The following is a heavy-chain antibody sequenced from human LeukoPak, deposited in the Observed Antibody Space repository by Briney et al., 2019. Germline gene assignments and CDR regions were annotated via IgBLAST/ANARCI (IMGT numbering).Heavy chain of an antibody. CDR2: MNPNSGNT. Sequence: GASVKVSCKASGYTFTSYDINWVRQATGQGLEWMGWMNPNSGNTGYAQKFQGRVTMTRNTSISTAYMELSSLRSEDTAVYYCARGSFITDDYGDYGPNWFDPWGQGTLVTVSS. D-gene: IGHD4-17*01. J-gene: IGHJ5*02. CDR1: GYTFTSYD. V-gene: IGHV1-8*01. CDR3: ARGSFITDDYGDYGPNWFDP.